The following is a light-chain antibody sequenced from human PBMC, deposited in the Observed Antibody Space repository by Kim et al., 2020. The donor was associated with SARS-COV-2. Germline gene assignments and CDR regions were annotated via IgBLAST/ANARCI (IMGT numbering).Light chain of an antibody. CDR2: LNSDGSH. V-gene: IGLV4-69*01. Sequence: LGASVKITCTLSSGHSSYAIAWHQQQPEKGPRYLMKLNSDGSHSKGDGIPDRFSGSSSGAERYLTISSLQSEDEADYYCQTWGTGVFGGGTQLTVL. J-gene: IGLJ3*02. CDR3: QTWGTGV. CDR1: SGHSSYA.